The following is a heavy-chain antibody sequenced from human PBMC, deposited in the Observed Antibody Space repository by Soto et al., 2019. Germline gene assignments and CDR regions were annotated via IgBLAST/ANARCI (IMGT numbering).Heavy chain of an antibody. CDR3: ASDRATGWSPHYYYGMDV. V-gene: IGHV1-69*06. CDR1: GGTFSSYA. CDR2: IIPIFGTA. D-gene: IGHD2-15*01. J-gene: IGHJ6*04. Sequence: ASVKVSCKASGGTFSSYAISWVRQAPGQGLEWMGGIIPIFGTANYAQKFQGRVTITADKSTSTAYMELSSLRSEDTAVYYCASDRATGWSPHYYYGMDVWGKGTTVTVSS.